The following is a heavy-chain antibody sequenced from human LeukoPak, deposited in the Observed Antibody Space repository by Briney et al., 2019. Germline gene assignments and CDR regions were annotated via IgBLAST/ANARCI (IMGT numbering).Heavy chain of an antibody. CDR2: FDPEDGET. J-gene: IGHJ4*02. D-gene: IGHD3-16*02. Sequence: ASVKVSCRVSGYTLTELSMHWVRQAPGKGLEWMGGFDPEDGETVYAQRFQGRVTMTEDTSTDTAYMELSSLRSEDTAVYYCATGSLRLGEFSLGYWGQGTLVTVSS. V-gene: IGHV1-24*01. CDR1: GYTLTELS. CDR3: ATGSLRLGEFSLGY.